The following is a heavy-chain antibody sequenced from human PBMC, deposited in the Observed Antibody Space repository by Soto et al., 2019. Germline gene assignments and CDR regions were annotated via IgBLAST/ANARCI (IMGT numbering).Heavy chain of an antibody. CDR2: IKEDGSET. J-gene: IGHJ4*02. D-gene: IGHD3-16*01. CDR1: GFTFSSYW. CDR3: ARDDGGRSTDY. Sequence: EVQLVESGGGLVQPGGSLRLSCAASGFTFSSYWLSWVRQAPGRGLEWVANIKEDGSETFYVDSVEGRFTVSRDNAKSSLYLQMSSLRAEDTAVYYCARDDGGRSTDYWGQGALVTVSS. V-gene: IGHV3-7*01.